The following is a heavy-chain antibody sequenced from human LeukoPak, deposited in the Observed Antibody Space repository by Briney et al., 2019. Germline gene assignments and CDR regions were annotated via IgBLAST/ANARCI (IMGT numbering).Heavy chain of an antibody. CDR2: IYPGDSDT. Sequence: GESLKISCKGSGYSFATSWIGWVRQMPGKGLEWMGLIYPGDSDTRYSPSFQAQVTMSADKSISTAYLQWSSLKASDTAMDYCARRSSGNYHFDYWGQGTLVTVSS. V-gene: IGHV5-51*01. J-gene: IGHJ4*02. CDR3: ARRSSGNYHFDY. CDR1: GYSFATSW. D-gene: IGHD3-22*01.